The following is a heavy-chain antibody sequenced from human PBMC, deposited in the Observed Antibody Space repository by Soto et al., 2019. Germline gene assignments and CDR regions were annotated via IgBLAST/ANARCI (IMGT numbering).Heavy chain of an antibody. Sequence: SETLSLTCTVSGGSISSGDYYWSWIRQPPGKGLEWIGYIYYSGSTYYNPSLKSRVTISVDTSKNQFSLKLSSVTAADTAVYYCARGCSGGSCYSGAPTDYWGRGTLVTVSS. CDR3: ARGCSGGSCYSGAPTDY. J-gene: IGHJ4*02. CDR1: GGSISSGDYY. CDR2: IYYSGST. D-gene: IGHD2-15*01. V-gene: IGHV4-30-4*01.